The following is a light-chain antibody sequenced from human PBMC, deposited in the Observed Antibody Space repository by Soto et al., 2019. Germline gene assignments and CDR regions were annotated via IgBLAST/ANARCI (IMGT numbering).Light chain of an antibody. CDR1: QSINRY. CDR3: QQNYSIPIT. Sequence: DIQITQSPSSLSASVGDLVTISCRASQSINRYVNWYQQKPGQAPRLLIYGASSLQSGVPSRFSGSGSGTDFTLTITGLQPADFATYYCQQNYSIPITFGQGTRLEIK. V-gene: IGKV1-39*01. CDR2: GAS. J-gene: IGKJ5*01.